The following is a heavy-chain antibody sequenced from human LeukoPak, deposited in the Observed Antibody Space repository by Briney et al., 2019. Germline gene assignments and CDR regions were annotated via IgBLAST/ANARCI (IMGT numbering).Heavy chain of an antibody. CDR1: GGSISSYY. Sequence: PSETLSLTCTVSGGSISSYYWSWIRQPAGKGLEWIGRIYTSGSTNYNPSLKSRVTMSVDTSKNQFSLKLSSVTAADTAVYYCARESPDTAMVSDIIDYWGQGTLVTVSS. J-gene: IGHJ4*02. CDR2: IYTSGST. CDR3: ARESPDTAMVSDIIDY. D-gene: IGHD5-18*01. V-gene: IGHV4-4*07.